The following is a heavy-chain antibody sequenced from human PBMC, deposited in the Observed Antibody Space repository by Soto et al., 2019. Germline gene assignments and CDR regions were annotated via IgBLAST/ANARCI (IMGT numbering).Heavy chain of an antibody. Sequence: QITLKESGPTLVKPTETLTLTCTFSGFSLRTSGVGVGWIRQPPGKALEWLAFIYCDDDKRYSTSLNSRLDITKDTSKHQVLLIMTNKDPVDTATYSCAQGLVRGELYGVDVWGPGTTVTVSS. CDR1: GFSLRTSGVG. J-gene: IGHJ6*02. CDR2: IYCDDDK. V-gene: IGHV2-5*02. CDR3: AQGLVRGELYGVDV. D-gene: IGHD1-7*01.